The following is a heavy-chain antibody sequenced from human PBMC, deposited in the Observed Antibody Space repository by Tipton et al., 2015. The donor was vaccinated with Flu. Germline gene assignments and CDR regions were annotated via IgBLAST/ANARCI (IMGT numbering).Heavy chain of an antibody. J-gene: IGHJ4*02. CDR1: GYTFINYE. Sequence: QLVQSGAEVKKPGASVKVSCKASGYTFINYEINWVRQAPGQGLEWMGWMNPNSGNTGYAQKFQGRVTMTRNTSMNTAYMELSGLRSEDTAVYYCARAVGTYYDFWSGYYFDFWGQGTLVTVSS. V-gene: IGHV1-8*01. D-gene: IGHD3-3*01. CDR2: MNPNSGNT. CDR3: ARAVGTYYDFWSGYYFDF.